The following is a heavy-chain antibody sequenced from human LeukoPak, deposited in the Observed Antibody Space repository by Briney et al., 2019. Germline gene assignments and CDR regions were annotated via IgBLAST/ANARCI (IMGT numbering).Heavy chain of an antibody. Sequence: PGQSLTLSCATSAFTFNIYWMQWVRQVPGNGLVWVARIIINGGGATYADSVKGRFTTSRDNGNNTMYLQMNSLRAEDTAIYYCARAKYSSRWSLDYWGQGALVTVSS. V-gene: IGHV3-74*03. CDR3: ARAKYSSRWSLDY. CDR1: AFTFNIYW. D-gene: IGHD6-13*01. J-gene: IGHJ4*02. CDR2: IIINGGGA.